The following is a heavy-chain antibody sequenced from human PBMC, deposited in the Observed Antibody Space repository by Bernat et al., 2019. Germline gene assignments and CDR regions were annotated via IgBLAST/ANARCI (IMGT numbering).Heavy chain of an antibody. Sequence: EVQLVESGGGLVQPGGSLRLSCAASGFTFSSYSMNWVRQAPGKGLEWVSYISSSSSTKYYADSVKGRFTISRDNAKNSLYLQMNSLRAEDTAVYCCARDYHISGYYRVAFDIWGQGTMVTVSS. CDR1: GFTFSSYS. J-gene: IGHJ3*02. D-gene: IGHD3-22*01. V-gene: IGHV3-48*01. CDR3: ARDYHISGYYRVAFDI. CDR2: ISSSSSTK.